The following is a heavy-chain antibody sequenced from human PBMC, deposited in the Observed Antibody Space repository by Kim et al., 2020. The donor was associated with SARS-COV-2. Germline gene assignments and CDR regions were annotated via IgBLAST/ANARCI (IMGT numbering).Heavy chain of an antibody. D-gene: IGHD1-1*01. Sequence: ASVKVSCKASGYTFTSYAMNWVRQAPGQGLEWMGWINTNTGNPTYAQGFTGRFVFSLDTSVSTAYLQISSLKAEDTAVYYCARPAGDNWNDGGDAFDIWGQGTMVTVSS. V-gene: IGHV7-4-1*02. CDR3: ARPAGDNWNDGGDAFDI. CDR2: INTNTGNP. J-gene: IGHJ3*02. CDR1: GYTFTSYA.